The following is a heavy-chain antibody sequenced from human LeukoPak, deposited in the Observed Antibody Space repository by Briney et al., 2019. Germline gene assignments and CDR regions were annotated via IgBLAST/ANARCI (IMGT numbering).Heavy chain of an antibody. CDR3: GRVYCSTTSCHDYYDYYMDV. Sequence: GGSLRLSCAASGFRFDDYGMSWVRHVPGKGLEWVSGTNWDGASTGYADSVKGRFTISRDNVKNFLYLQMNSLRVEDTALYFCGRVYCSTTSCHDYYDYYMDVWGKGATVTDSS. D-gene: IGHD2-2*01. V-gene: IGHV3-20*04. CDR2: TNWDGAST. CDR1: GFRFDDYG. J-gene: IGHJ6*03.